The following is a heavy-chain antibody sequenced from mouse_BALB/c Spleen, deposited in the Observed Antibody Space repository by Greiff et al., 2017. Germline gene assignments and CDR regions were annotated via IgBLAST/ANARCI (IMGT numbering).Heavy chain of an antibody. D-gene: IGHD1-1*01. CDR2: IYPGSGST. V-gene: IGHV1S22*01. Sequence: LQQPGSELVRPGASVKLSCKASGYTFTSYWMHWVKQRPGQGLEWIGNIYPGSGSTNYDEKFKSKATLTVDTSSSTAYMQLSSLTSEDSAVYYCTIAGYAMDYWGQGTSVTVSS. CDR3: TIAGYAMDY. CDR1: GYTFTSYW. J-gene: IGHJ4*01.